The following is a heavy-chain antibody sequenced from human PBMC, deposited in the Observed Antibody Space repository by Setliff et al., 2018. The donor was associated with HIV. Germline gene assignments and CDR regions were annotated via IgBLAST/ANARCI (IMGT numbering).Heavy chain of an antibody. D-gene: IGHD6-19*01. Sequence: PGGSLRLSCAGSGFTISDYWMSWVRQAPGKGLEWVANIKQDGRERYNVDSVKGRFTISRDNANNSLYLQLNSLRAEDTAVYYCARGPQQTGWYGGACDVWGQGTMVTVS. J-gene: IGHJ3*01. V-gene: IGHV3-7*03. CDR1: GFTISDYW. CDR2: IKQDGRER. CDR3: ARGPQQTGWYGGACDV.